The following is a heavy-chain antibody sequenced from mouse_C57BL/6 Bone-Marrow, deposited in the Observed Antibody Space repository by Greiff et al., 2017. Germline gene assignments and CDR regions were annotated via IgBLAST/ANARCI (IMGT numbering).Heavy chain of an antibody. D-gene: IGHD2-5*01. CDR2: IRNKANNHAT. J-gene: IGHJ4*01. Sequence: AGGSLKLSCAASGFTFIAAWMDWVRQSPVKGLEWVAEIRNKANNHATYYAESVKGRFTISRDDSKSSVYLQMNSLRAEDTGIYYCTAPYYSNYVYAMDYWGQGTSVTVSS. CDR3: TAPYYSNYVYAMDY. V-gene: IGHV6-6*01. CDR1: GFTFIAAW.